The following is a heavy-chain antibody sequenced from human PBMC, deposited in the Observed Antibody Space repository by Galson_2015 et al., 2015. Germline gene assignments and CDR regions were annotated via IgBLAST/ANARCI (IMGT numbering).Heavy chain of an antibody. V-gene: IGHV1-46*01. Sequence: SVKVSCKASGYTFTSYYMHWVRQAPGQGLEWMGIINPSGGSTSYAQKFQGRVTMTRDTSTSTVYMELSSLRSEDTAVYYCARDGYWSGGSCYSGVDYWGQGTLVAVSS. CDR2: INPSGGST. J-gene: IGHJ4*02. D-gene: IGHD2-15*01. CDR1: GYTFTSYY. CDR3: ARDGYWSGGSCYSGVDY.